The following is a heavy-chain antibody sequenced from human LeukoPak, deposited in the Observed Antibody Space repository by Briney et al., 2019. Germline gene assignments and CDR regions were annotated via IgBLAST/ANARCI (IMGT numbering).Heavy chain of an antibody. D-gene: IGHD3-10*01. CDR1: GGSISSSIYY. V-gene: IGHV4-39*01. J-gene: IGHJ4*02. CDR3: ARRLGGSGSYYY. Sequence: KPSETLSLTCSVSGGSISSSIYYWGWIRQPPGKGLEWIGSIYYSGSTYYKPSLKSRVTISVDTSKNQFSLKLRSVTAADTAVYYCARRLGGSGSYYYWGQGTLVTVSS. CDR2: IYYSGST.